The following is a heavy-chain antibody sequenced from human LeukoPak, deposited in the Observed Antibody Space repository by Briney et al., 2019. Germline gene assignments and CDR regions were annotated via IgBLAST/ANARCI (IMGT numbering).Heavy chain of an antibody. CDR3: ATDDDYGDYTIDY. Sequence: GGSLRLSCAASGFTFSDYAMHWVRQAPGKGLEWVAVISYDGTKKYHADSVKGRFTISRDNSKNTLYLQMNSLIPDDTALYYCATDDDYGDYTIDYWGQGTLVTVSS. CDR1: GFTFSDYA. V-gene: IGHV3-30-3*02. J-gene: IGHJ4*02. CDR2: ISYDGTKK. D-gene: IGHD4-17*01.